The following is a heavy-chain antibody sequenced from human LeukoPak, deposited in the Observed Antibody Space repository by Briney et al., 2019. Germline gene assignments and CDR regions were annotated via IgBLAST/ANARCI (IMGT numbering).Heavy chain of an antibody. CDR1: GGSFSGYY. J-gene: IGHJ3*02. D-gene: IGHD2-2*02. CDR2: INHSGST. V-gene: IGHV4-34*01. CDR3: ARSGYCSSATCYTRDDAFDI. Sequence: SETLSLTCAVYGGSFSGYYWTWIRQSPGKGLEWIREINHSGSTDYNPSLRSRVNISVDTSKNQFSLKLSSVTAADTAVYYCARSGYCSSATCYTRDDAFDIWGQGTMVTVSS.